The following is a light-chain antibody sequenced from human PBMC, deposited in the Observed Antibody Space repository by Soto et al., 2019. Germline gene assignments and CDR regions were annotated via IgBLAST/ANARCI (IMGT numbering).Light chain of an antibody. CDR1: SSDVGGYNY. J-gene: IGLJ1*01. V-gene: IGLV2-14*03. Sequence: QAVLTQPASGSGSPGQSITISCTGTSSDVGGYNYVSWYQQHPGKAPKLMVYDVSNRPSEISNRFSGSKSGSTASLTISGLQAEDEADYYCSSFSTISTLVFGPGTKVTVL. CDR3: SSFSTISTLV. CDR2: DVS.